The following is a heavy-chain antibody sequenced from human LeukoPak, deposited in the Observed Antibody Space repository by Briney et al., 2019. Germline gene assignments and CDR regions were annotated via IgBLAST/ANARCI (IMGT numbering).Heavy chain of an antibody. CDR1: GYTFTGYY. CDR2: IIPIFGTA. CDR3: ARDLGRGYCEVDAFDI. D-gene: IGHD3-22*01. J-gene: IGHJ3*02. V-gene: IGHV1-69*05. Sequence: PVKVSCKASGYTFTGYYMHWVRQAPGQGLEWMGGIIPIFGTANYAQKFQGRVTITTDESTSTAYMELSSLRSEDTAVYYCARDLGRGYCEVDAFDIWGQGTMVTVSS.